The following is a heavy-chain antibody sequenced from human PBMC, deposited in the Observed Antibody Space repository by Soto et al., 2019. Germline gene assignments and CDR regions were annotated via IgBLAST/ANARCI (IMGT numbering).Heavy chain of an antibody. Sequence: GGSLRLSCSSSGFTFSSYAMSWVRQAPGKGLEWVSAISGSGGSTYYADSVKGRFTISRDNSKNTLYLQMNSLRAEDTAVYYCAKDGNPIPYLTGYYRLGWFNPWGQGTLVTVSS. J-gene: IGHJ5*02. CDR1: GFTFSSYA. D-gene: IGHD3-9*01. CDR3: AKDGNPIPYLTGYYRLGWFNP. CDR2: ISGSGGST. V-gene: IGHV3-23*01.